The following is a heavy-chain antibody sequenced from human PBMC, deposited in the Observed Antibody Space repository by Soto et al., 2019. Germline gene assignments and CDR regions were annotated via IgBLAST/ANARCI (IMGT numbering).Heavy chain of an antibody. V-gene: IGHV3-64D*06. Sequence: GGSLRLSCSASGFTFRSYAMHWVRQAPGKGLEYVSAISSNGGSTYYAHSMKGRFTISRDNSENTLYLQMSSLRAEDTAVYYCVKGLLRYFDWLQSSTYYDGMDVWGQGTTVTVSS. D-gene: IGHD3-9*01. CDR2: ISSNGGST. J-gene: IGHJ6*02. CDR1: GFTFRSYA. CDR3: VKGLLRYFDWLQSSTYYDGMDV.